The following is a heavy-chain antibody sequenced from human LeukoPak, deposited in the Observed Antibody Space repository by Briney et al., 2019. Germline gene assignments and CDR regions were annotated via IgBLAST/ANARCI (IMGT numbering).Heavy chain of an antibody. CDR3: ARGTTMVRGVIKAHYYYYYMDV. CDR2: IIPIFGTA. J-gene: IGHJ6*03. V-gene: IGHV1-69*05. CDR1: GGTFSSYA. D-gene: IGHD3-10*01. Sequence: GASVKVSCKTSGGTFSSYAISWVRQAPGQGLEWMGGIIPIFGTANYAQKFQGRVTITTDESTSTAYMELSSLRSEDTAVYYCARGTTMVRGVIKAHYYYYYMDVWGKGTTVTVSS.